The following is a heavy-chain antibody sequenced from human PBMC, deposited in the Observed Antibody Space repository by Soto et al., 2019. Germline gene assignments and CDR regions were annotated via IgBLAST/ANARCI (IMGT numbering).Heavy chain of an antibody. CDR3: ARDRTQHIVVVTAWSDAFDI. V-gene: IGHV1-69*08. D-gene: IGHD2-21*02. J-gene: IGHJ3*02. CDR1: GGTFSRYT. Sequence: QVQLVQSGAEVKKPGSSVKVSCKASGGTFSRYTISWVRQAPGQGLEWMGRIIPILGIANYAQKFQGRVTITADKSTSTAYMELSSLRSEDTAVYYCARDRTQHIVVVTAWSDAFDIWGQGTMVTVSS. CDR2: IIPILGIA.